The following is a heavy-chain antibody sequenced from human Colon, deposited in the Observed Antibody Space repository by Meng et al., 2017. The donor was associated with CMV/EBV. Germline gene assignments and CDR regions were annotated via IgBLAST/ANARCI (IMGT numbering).Heavy chain of an antibody. V-gene: IGHV3-49*04. CDR3: TREGGDFWSGYYMGPFFDY. CDR2: IRSKAYGGTT. J-gene: IGHJ4*02. D-gene: IGHD3-3*01. Sequence: GESLKISCTASGFTFGDYAMSWVRQAPGKGLEWVGFIRSKAYGGTTEYAASVKGRFTISRDDSKRIAYLQMNSLKTEDTAVYYCTREGGDFWSGYYMGPFFDYWGQGTLVTVSS. CDR1: GFTFGDYA.